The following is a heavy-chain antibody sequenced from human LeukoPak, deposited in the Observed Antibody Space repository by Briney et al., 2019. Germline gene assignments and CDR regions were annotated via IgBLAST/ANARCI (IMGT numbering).Heavy chain of an antibody. V-gene: IGHV1-2*02. CDR3: ARGFGGTADGFDI. CDR1: GYTFTSYD. Sequence: ASVKVSCKASGYTFTSYDINWVRQATGQGLEWMGWIDPKNDATNYAQKFQGRVTVTKDTSITTAYMELSSLTSDDTAVYYCARGFGGTADGFDIWGQGTMVIVS. CDR2: IDPKNDAT. J-gene: IGHJ3*02. D-gene: IGHD2-15*01.